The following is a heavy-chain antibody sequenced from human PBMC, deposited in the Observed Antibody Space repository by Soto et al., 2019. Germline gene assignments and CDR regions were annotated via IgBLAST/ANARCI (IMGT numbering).Heavy chain of an antibody. D-gene: IGHD1-26*01. J-gene: IGHJ5*02. Sequence: VQLVESGGGLVQPGGSLRLSCAASGFNFNTHSMNWVRQTPGKGLEWISYISSGSSTIYYADSLKGRFTISRHNAKNSVYLQMNSLRAEDTAVYYCARGPMPVGAITSWGQGTLVTVSS. CDR3: ARGPMPVGAITS. V-gene: IGHV3-48*01. CDR1: GFNFNTHS. CDR2: ISSGSSTI.